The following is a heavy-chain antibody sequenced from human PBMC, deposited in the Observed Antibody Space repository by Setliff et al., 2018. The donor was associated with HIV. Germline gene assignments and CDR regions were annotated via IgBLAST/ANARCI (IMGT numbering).Heavy chain of an antibody. Sequence: SETLSLTCAVSGGSFSGYYWSWIRQPPGKGLEWIGEINHSGSPNYTPSLKSRVTISADTSKNQFSLKLTSVTAADTAVYYCARVRVGATDFAFDVWGRGTMVTVSS. CDR1: GGSFSGYY. D-gene: IGHD1-26*01. J-gene: IGHJ3*01. CDR2: INHSGSP. V-gene: IGHV4-34*01. CDR3: ARVRVGATDFAFDV.